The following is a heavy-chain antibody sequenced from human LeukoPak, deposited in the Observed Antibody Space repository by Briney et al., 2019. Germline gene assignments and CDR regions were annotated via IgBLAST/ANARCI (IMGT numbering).Heavy chain of an antibody. Sequence: GGSLRLSCAASGLTLNNYALTWIRQAPRKGLEWVSSISGRGGNTYYADSVKGRFTISRDDSKNTLFLQMNSLRAEDTAVYYCATGYSDSLRSPLDSWGQGAMVTVSS. CDR1: GLTLNNYA. CDR2: ISGRGGNT. V-gene: IGHV3-23*01. D-gene: IGHD3-22*01. J-gene: IGHJ5*01. CDR3: ATGYSDSLRSPLDS.